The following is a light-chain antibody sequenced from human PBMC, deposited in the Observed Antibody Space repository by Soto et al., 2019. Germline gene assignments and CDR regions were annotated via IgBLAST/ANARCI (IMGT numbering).Light chain of an antibody. Sequence: TQSPATLSVSPGERATLSCRASQSVSSNLAWYQQKPGQAPRLLIYDASNRATGIPARFSGSGSGTDFTLTISSLEPEDFAVYYCQQRHSWPLTFGGGTKVDIK. V-gene: IGKV3-11*01. CDR3: QQRHSWPLT. CDR1: QSVSSN. CDR2: DAS. J-gene: IGKJ4*01.